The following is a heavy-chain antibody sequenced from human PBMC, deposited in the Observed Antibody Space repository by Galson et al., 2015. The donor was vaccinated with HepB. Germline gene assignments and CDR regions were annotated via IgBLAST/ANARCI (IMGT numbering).Heavy chain of an antibody. Sequence: QSGAEVKKPGESLKISCKGSGYSFTSYWIGWVRQMPGKGLEWMGIIYPGDSDTRYSPSFQGQVTISADKSISTAYLQWSSLKASDTAMYYCARRGGEDDFWSGQINWFDPWGQGTLVTVSS. D-gene: IGHD3-3*01. CDR3: ARRGGEDDFWSGQINWFDP. CDR2: IYPGDSDT. J-gene: IGHJ5*02. CDR1: GYSFTSYW. V-gene: IGHV5-51*01.